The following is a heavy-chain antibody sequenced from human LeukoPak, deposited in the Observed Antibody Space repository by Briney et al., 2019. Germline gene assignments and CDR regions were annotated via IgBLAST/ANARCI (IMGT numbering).Heavy chain of an antibody. CDR1: GFTFSNYW. J-gene: IGHJ3*02. CDR3: ARGRFESSGYDDALAI. CDR2: IGGDGGTI. Sequence: GGSLRLSCAASGFTFSNYWMYWVRQTPGKGLVWVSHIGGDGGTIRYADSVKGRFTISRDNSKSTLYLQVNSLRADDTAVYYCARGRFESSGYDDALAIWGQGTMVTASS. V-gene: IGHV3-74*01. D-gene: IGHD3-22*01.